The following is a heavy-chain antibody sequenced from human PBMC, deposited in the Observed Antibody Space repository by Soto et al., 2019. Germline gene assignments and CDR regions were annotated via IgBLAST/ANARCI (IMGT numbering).Heavy chain of an antibody. J-gene: IGHJ4*02. CDR2: IYYSGST. CDR1: GDSISSRSYY. V-gene: IGHV4-39*01. Sequence: SETLSLTCTVTGDSISSRSYYWGWIRQPPGKGLEWIGSIYYSGSTYNNPSLRSRVSMSIDTSKDQFSLKLSSVTAADTAVYYCARAGGSSSWSGYFDYWGQGTLVTVPP. CDR3: ARAGGSSSWSGYFDY. D-gene: IGHD6-13*01.